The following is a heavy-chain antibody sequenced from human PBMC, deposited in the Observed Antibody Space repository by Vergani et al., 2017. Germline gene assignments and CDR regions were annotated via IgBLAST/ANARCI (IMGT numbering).Heavy chain of an antibody. Sequence: QVQLQESGPGLEKPSETLSLTCIVSGGSVSSGSSYWSWIRQPAGKGLEWIGNIYYSGSTTYNPSLKSRVNISVDTSKDQFSLNLSSVTAADTAVYYCARDTGGPGIAAATGFDPWGQGTLVTVSS. CDR1: GGSVSSGSSY. J-gene: IGHJ5*02. CDR3: ARDTGGPGIAAATGFDP. CDR2: IYYSGST. V-gene: IGHV4-61*10. D-gene: IGHD6-13*01.